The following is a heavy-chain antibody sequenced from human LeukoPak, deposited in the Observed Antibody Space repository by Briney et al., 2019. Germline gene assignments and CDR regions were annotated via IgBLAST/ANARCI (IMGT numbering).Heavy chain of an antibody. D-gene: IGHD1-26*01. Sequence: GASVKVSCKASGYTFTGYYMHWVRQAPGQGLEWMGWMNPNSGNTGYAQKFQGRVTITRNTSISTAYMELSSLRSEDTAVYYCARAPPFIVGATEVDAFDIWGQGTMVTVSS. CDR3: ARAPPFIVGATEVDAFDI. CDR2: MNPNSGNT. CDR1: GYTFTGYY. J-gene: IGHJ3*02. V-gene: IGHV1-8*03.